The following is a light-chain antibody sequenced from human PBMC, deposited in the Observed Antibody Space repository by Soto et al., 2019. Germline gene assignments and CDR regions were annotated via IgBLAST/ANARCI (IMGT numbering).Light chain of an antibody. V-gene: IGKV3-11*01. Sequence: EIVLTQSPATLSLSPGERATLSCRASQSVSSYLAWYQQKPGQAPRLLIYGASNRATGIPARFSGSGSGTDFTLTISSLEPEDFAVYYCQQRSNWPPPTFGQGTRLEIK. CDR2: GAS. J-gene: IGKJ5*01. CDR1: QSVSSY. CDR3: QQRSNWPPPT.